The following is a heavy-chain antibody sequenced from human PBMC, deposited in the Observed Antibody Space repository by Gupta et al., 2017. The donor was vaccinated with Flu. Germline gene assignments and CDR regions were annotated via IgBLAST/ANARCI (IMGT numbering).Heavy chain of an antibody. CDR3: ARLPMGIAVAGQTNWFDP. D-gene: IGHD6-19*01. Sequence: EVQLVESGGGLVKPGGSLRLSCAASGFTFSSYSMNWVRQAPGKGLEWVSSISSSSSYIYYADSVKGRFTISRDNAKNSLYLQMNSLRAEDTAVYYCARLPMGIAVAGQTNWFDPWGQGTLVTVSS. V-gene: IGHV3-21*01. CDR2: ISSSSSYI. J-gene: IGHJ5*02. CDR1: GFTFSSYS.